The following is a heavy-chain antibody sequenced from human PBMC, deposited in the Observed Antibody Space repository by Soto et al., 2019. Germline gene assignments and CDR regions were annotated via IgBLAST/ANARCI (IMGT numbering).Heavy chain of an antibody. CDR2: ISSSSSTI. J-gene: IGHJ4*02. Sequence: GGSLRLSCAASGFTFSSYSMNWVRQAPGKGLEWVSYISSSSSTIYYADSVKGRFTISRDNAKNSLYLQMNSLRAEDTAVYYCARDCSGGSCYYLVDYWGQGTLVTVSS. CDR3: ARDCSGGSCYYLVDY. CDR1: GFTFSSYS. V-gene: IGHV3-48*01. D-gene: IGHD2-15*01.